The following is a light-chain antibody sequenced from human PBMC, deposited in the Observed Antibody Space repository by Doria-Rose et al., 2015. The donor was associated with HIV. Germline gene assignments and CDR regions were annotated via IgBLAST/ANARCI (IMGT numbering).Light chain of an antibody. J-gene: IGKJ3*01. CDR3: QQYYDTPS. V-gene: IGKV4-1*01. CDR1: QSLLYTSKPY. Sequence: DIQLTQSPESLGMSLGETATLNCTSNQSLLYTSKPYLDWYQQKPGQPPKLLIYWASTRQSGVPARFSGSGSGTDFTLTISSLEAEDVAVYYCQQYYDTPSFGPGTTVDIK. CDR2: WAS.